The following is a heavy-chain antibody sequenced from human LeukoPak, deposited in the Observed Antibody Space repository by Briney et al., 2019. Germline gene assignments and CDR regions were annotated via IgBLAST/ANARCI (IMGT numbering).Heavy chain of an antibody. D-gene: IGHD3-3*01. CDR2: IIPIFGTA. CDR1: GGTFSSYA. CDR3: ARVADFWSGHGWFDP. Sequence: SVKVSCKASGGTFSSYAISWVRQAPGQGLEWMGGIIPIFGTANYAQKFQGRVTITTDESTSTAYMELSSLRSEDTAVYYCARVADFWSGHGWFDPWGQGTLVTVSS. J-gene: IGHJ5*02. V-gene: IGHV1-69*05.